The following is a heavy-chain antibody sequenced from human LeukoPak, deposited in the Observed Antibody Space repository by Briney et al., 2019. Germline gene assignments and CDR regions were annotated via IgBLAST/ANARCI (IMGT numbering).Heavy chain of an antibody. CDR2: IYSGGST. Sequence: PGGSLRLSCAASGFTVSRNYMSWVRQAPGKGLEWVSVIYSGGSTYYADSVKGRFTISRDNSKNTLYLQMNSLRAEDTAVYYCASASHSSIWYSGDYYHYMDVWGKGTTVTISS. CDR3: ASASHSSIWYSGDYYHYMDV. CDR1: GFTVSRNY. J-gene: IGHJ6*03. V-gene: IGHV3-66*01. D-gene: IGHD6-13*01.